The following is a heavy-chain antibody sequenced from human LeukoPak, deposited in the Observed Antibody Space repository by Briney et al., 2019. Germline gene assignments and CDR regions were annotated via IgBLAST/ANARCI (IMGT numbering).Heavy chain of an antibody. V-gene: IGHV1-69*13. D-gene: IGHD3-3*01. CDR2: IIPIFGTA. Sequence: GASVKVSCKASGYTFTSYGISWVRQAPGQGLEWMGGIIPIFGTANYAQKFQGRVTITADESTSTAYMELSSLRSEDTAVYYCAAGGFLEWFTHVYYFDYWGQGTLVTVSS. CDR3: AAGGFLEWFTHVYYFDY. J-gene: IGHJ4*02. CDR1: GYTFTSYG.